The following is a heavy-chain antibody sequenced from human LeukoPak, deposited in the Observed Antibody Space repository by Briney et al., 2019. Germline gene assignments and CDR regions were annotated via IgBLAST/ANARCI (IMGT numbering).Heavy chain of an antibody. CDR2: INPNSGGT. Sequence: ASVKVSCKASGYTFTSYYMHWVRQAPGQGLEWMGWINPNSGGTNYAQKFQGRVTMTRGTSISTAYMELSRLRSDDTAVYYCAREGVAVGVNWFDPWGQGTLVTVSS. CDR1: GYTFTSYY. D-gene: IGHD6-19*01. V-gene: IGHV1-2*02. CDR3: AREGVAVGVNWFDP. J-gene: IGHJ5*02.